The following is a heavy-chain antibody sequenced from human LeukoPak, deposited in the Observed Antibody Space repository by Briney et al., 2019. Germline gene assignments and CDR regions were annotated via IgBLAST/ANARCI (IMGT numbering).Heavy chain of an antibody. J-gene: IGHJ4*02. CDR2: ISGSGGST. V-gene: IGHV3-23*01. D-gene: IGHD3-16*01. CDR1: GFTFSSYA. CDR3: AKRDYDYVWGSYVFDY. Sequence: GGSLRLSCAASGFTFSSYAMSWVRQAPGKGLEWVSAISGSGGSTYYADSVKGRFTISRDNSKNTLYLQMNSLRAEDTAVYYCAKRDYDYVWGSYVFDYWGQGTLVTVSS.